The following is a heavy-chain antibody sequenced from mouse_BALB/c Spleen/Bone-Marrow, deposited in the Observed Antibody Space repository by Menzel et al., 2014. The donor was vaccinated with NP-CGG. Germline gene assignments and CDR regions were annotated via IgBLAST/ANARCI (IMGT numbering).Heavy chain of an antibody. CDR3: ARHEEKVILWYYYCAMDY. CDR1: GYTFTEHI. D-gene: IGHD2-1*01. J-gene: IGHJ4*01. V-gene: IGHV1-62-2*01. CDR2: FYPGSGRI. Sequence: QVQLQQSGAGLVKPGASVKLSCKASGYTFTEHIIHWVKQRSGQGLEWIGWFYPGSGRIKYNEKFKDKATLTEDKSSSTIYMELRRLTSEASAVYFCARHEEKVILWYYYCAMDYWGQGTSVTVSS.